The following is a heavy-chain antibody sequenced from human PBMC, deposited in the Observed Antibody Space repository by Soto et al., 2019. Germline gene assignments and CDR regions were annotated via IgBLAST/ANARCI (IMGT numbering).Heavy chain of an antibody. J-gene: IGHJ6*02. V-gene: IGHV4-59*01. CDR1: GGSISGYY. D-gene: IGHD2-21*02. CDR2: MYSSGST. Sequence: PSETLSLTCTVSGGSISGYYWSWIRRPPGKGLEWIGYMYSSGSTVYNPPFKSRVTISVDTYKNQFSLKLSSVTAADTAIYYCARDLWGYCGTNCYPLDVWGQGTTVTVSS. CDR3: ARDLWGYCGTNCYPLDV.